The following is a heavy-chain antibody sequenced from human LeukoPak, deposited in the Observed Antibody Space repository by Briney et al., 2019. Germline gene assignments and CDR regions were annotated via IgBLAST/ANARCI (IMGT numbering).Heavy chain of an antibody. J-gene: IGHJ4*02. Sequence: PGGSLRLSCAASGFTFGTYTLSWVRQAPGKGLEWVSSISSSSTYIYYADSVKGRFTISRDNAKSSLYLQMNSLRAEDTAVYYCARERSPKCSGGSCYLDCWGQGTLVTVSS. CDR1: GFTFGTYT. D-gene: IGHD2-15*01. V-gene: IGHV3-21*01. CDR3: ARERSPKCSGGSCYLDC. CDR2: ISSSSTYI.